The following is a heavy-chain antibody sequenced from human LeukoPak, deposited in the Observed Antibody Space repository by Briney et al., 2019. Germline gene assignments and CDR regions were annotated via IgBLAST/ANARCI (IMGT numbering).Heavy chain of an antibody. J-gene: IGHJ4*02. Sequence: PSETLSLTCAVYGGSFSGYYWSWIRQPPGKGLEWIGEINHSRSTNYNPSLKSRVTISVDTSKNQFSLKLSSATAADTAVYYCARGRYSSGWYSYYFDYWGQGTLVTVSS. V-gene: IGHV4-34*01. D-gene: IGHD6-19*01. CDR2: INHSRST. CDR3: ARGRYSSGWYSYYFDY. CDR1: GGSFSGYY.